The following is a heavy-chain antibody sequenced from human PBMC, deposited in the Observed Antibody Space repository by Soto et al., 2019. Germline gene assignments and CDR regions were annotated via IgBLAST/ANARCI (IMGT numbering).Heavy chain of an antibody. Sequence: SVKVSCKASGGTFSSYAISWVRQAPGQGLEWMGGIIPIFGTANYAQKFQGRVTITADESTSTAYMELSSLRSEDTAVYYCASPSTVTTKPTYYYYGMDVWGQGTTVTVSS. CDR1: GGTFSSYA. CDR3: ASPSTVTTKPTYYYYGMDV. CDR2: IIPIFGTA. D-gene: IGHD4-17*01. V-gene: IGHV1-69*13. J-gene: IGHJ6*02.